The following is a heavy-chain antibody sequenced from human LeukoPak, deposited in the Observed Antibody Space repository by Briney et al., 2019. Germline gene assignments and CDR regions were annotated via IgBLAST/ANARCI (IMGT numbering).Heavy chain of an antibody. J-gene: IGHJ6*02. CDR2: ISGRGSNT. D-gene: IGHD1-26*01. CDR3: AKYLSGSGYSYYAMDL. Sequence: GGSLRLSCAASGFTFSTYAMGCVRQAPGKGLEWVSVISGRGSNTYYADSVKGRFTISRDNSKDTLYLQMNSLRAEDTALYYCAKYLSGSGYSYYAMDLWGQGTTVTVSS. V-gene: IGHV3-23*01. CDR1: GFTFSTYA.